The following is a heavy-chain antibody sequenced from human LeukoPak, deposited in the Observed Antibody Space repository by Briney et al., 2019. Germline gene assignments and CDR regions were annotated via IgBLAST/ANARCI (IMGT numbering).Heavy chain of an antibody. V-gene: IGHV3-7*01. CDR2: IKQDGSEK. CDR3: ANVLLWFGELN. Sequence: PGGSLRLSCAASGSTFSSYWMSWVRQAPGKGLEWVANIKQDGSEKYYVDSVKGRFTISRDNAKNSLYLQMNSLRAEDTAVYYCANVLLWFGELNWGQGTLVTVSS. J-gene: IGHJ4*02. D-gene: IGHD3-10*01. CDR1: GSTFSSYW.